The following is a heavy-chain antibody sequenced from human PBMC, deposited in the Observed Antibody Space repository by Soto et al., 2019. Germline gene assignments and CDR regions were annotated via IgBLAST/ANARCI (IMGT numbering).Heavy chain of an antibody. Sequence: SETLSLTFTVSGGSISSSSYYWGWIRHPPGKGLEWIGSIYYSGSTYYNPSLKSRVTISVDTSKNQFSLKLSSVTAADTAVYYCARHEYDFWSGYPYYFDYWGQGTLVTVSS. CDR3: ARHEYDFWSGYPYYFDY. CDR1: GGSISSSSYY. CDR2: IYYSGST. V-gene: IGHV4-39*01. D-gene: IGHD3-3*01. J-gene: IGHJ4*02.